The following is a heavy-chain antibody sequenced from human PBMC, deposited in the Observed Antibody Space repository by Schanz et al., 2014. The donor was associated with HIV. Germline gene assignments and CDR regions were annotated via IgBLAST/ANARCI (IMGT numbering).Heavy chain of an antibody. J-gene: IGHJ4*02. V-gene: IGHV3-74*01. CDR1: GFSFSDYW. CDR2: MNNDVSSR. CDR3: ARESYGALDF. Sequence: VQLVESGGGVVQPGGSLTPSCAASGFSFSDYWMHWVRQVPGKGLLWVSRMNNDVSSRLYADSVKGRFTLTRDNPKNTLYLQMSNLRVDDTAVYYCARESYGALDFWGQGTLVTVSS. D-gene: IGHD4-17*01.